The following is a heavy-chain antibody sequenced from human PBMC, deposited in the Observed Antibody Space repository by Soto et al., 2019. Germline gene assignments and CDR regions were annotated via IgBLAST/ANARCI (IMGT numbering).Heavy chain of an antibody. Sequence: SETLSLTCDVSGGSISRNNWWSWARQPPGKGLEWIGEIYYTESTNYSPSLKSRVTISVDKSKNQFSLKLSSVTAADTAVYYCARSFHGSGVYGMDVWGQGTTVTVSS. D-gene: IGHD3-10*01. J-gene: IGHJ6*02. V-gene: IGHV4-4*02. CDR1: GGSISRNNW. CDR3: ARSFHGSGVYGMDV. CDR2: IYYTEST.